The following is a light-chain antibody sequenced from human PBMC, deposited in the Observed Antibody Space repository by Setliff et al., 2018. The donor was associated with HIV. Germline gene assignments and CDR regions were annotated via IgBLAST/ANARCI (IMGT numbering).Light chain of an antibody. J-gene: IGLJ1*01. CDR1: NSDIGSHDY. CDR3: ASHRDTNTLEA. Sequence: QSVLTQPASVSGSPGQSITISCSGTNSDIGSHDYVSWYQQHPGKAPKLIIFSVTYRPSGVSDRFSGSKSGNTASLTISGLRPEDEADYYCASHRDTNTLEAFGTGTKVTVL. CDR2: SVT. V-gene: IGLV2-14*03.